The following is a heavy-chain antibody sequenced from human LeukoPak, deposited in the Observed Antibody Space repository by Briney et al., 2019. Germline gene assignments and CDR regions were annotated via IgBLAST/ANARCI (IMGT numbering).Heavy chain of an antibody. D-gene: IGHD6-13*01. CDR2: ISISSSYI. CDR1: GFTFSSHS. CDR3: ARDLGTFSTSSRGLDS. J-gene: IGHJ5*01. V-gene: IGHV3-21*01. Sequence: KTGGSLRLSCAASGFTFSSHSMDWVRQAPGKGLEWVASISISSSYIDYADSVKGRFTISRDNAKDSLYLQMNSLRADDTAVYYCARDLGTFSTSSRGLDSWGQGTLVTVSS.